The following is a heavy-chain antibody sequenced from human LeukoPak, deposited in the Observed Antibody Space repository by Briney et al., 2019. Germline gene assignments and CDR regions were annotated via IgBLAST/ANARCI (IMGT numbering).Heavy chain of an antibody. J-gene: IGHJ4*02. D-gene: IGHD3-16*02. CDR3: ARGGYSGQSDY. Sequence: GASVKVSCKASGGTFSSYAISWVRQAPGQGLEWMGRIIPILGIANYAQKFQGRVTITADKSTSTAYMEPSSLRSEDTAVYYCARGGYSGQSDYWGQGTLVTVSS. CDR2: IIPILGIA. CDR1: GGTFSSYA. V-gene: IGHV1-69*04.